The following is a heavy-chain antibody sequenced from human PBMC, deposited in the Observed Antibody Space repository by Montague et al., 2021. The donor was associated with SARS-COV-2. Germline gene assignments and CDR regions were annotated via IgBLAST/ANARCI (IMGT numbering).Heavy chain of an antibody. CDR2: IDWDDDK. CDR1: GFSLSTSGMC. J-gene: IGHJ6*02. CDR3: ARVTTVTYPYYYYYGMDV. V-gene: IGHV2-70*01. Sequence: PALVKPTQTLTLTCTFSGFSLSTSGMCVSWIRQPPGKALERLALIDWDDDKYYSTSLKARLTISKDTSKNQVVLTMTNMDPVDTATYYCARVTTVTYPYYYYYGMDVWGQGTTVTVSS. D-gene: IGHD4-11*01.